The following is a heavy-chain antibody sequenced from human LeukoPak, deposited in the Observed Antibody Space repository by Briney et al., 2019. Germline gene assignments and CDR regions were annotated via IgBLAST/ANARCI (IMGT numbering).Heavy chain of an antibody. J-gene: IGHJ6*02. Sequence: GGSLRLSCGASGFTFSNYDMHWVRQATGKGLEWVSGIDTAGDIYYPGSVKGRFTISRENAKNSLYLQVNSLRAEDTAVYYRTRDGTVVRGLPRRARTFYGMDVWGQGTTVTVSS. CDR1: GFTFSNYD. CDR3: TRDGTVVRGLPRRARTFYGMDV. D-gene: IGHD3-10*01. V-gene: IGHV3-13*01. CDR2: IDTAGDI.